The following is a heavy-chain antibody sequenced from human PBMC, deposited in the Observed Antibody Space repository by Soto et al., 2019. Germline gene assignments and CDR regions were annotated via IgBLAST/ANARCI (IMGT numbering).Heavy chain of an antibody. CDR2: IYYSGST. Sequence: SETLSLTCTVSGGSINSYYWSWIRQPPGKGLEWIGYIYYSGSTNYNPSLKSRVTISGDTSKNQFSLKLSSVTAADTAVYYCARGMLGGWFDPWGQGTLVTVS. J-gene: IGHJ5*02. D-gene: IGHD2-8*01. V-gene: IGHV4-59*01. CDR3: ARGMLGGWFDP. CDR1: GGSINSYY.